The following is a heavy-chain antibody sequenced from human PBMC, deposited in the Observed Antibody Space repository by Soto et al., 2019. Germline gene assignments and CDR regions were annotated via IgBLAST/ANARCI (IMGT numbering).Heavy chain of an antibody. V-gene: IGHV3-66*01. D-gene: IGHD4-17*01. CDR3: ARENDYGAPDAFDI. CDR2: IYSGGST. J-gene: IGHJ3*02. CDR1: GFTVSSNY. Sequence: GSLRLSCAASGFTVSSNYMSWVRQAPGKGLEWVSVIYSGGSTYYADSVKGRFTISRDNSKNTLYLQMNSLRAEDTAVYYCARENDYGAPDAFDIWGQGTMVTVSS.